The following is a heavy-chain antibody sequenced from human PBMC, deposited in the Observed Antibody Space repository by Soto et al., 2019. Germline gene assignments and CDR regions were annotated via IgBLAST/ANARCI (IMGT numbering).Heavy chain of an antibody. D-gene: IGHD2-15*01. CDR1: GFIFGTYA. CDR2: MSTSGVST. J-gene: IGHJ4*02. CDR3: AKDRYCSGGICPPDY. V-gene: IGHV3-23*01. Sequence: GGSLRLSCAASGFIFGTYAMNWVRQAPGKGLEWVSSMSTSGVSTYYADSVKGRFTISGDNSKNTLYLQMNGLRAEDTATYYCAKDRYCSGGICPPDYWGQGTLVTVSS.